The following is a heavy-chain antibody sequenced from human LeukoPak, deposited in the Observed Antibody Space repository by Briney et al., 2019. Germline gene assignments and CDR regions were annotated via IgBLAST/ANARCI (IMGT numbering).Heavy chain of an antibody. CDR3: ASGGGIVVVRAVMAEYFDY. V-gene: IGHV1-2*02. CDR2: INPNNGGT. CDR1: GYTFTSYY. D-gene: IGHD2-2*01. Sequence: ASVKLSCKASGYTFTSYYLHWVRQAPGQGLEWMGWINPNNGGTNYAQKFQARPTITSDTSISTAYMELSRLRSDDTAIDYCASGGGIVVVRAVMAEYFDYWGQGSLVTVSS. J-gene: IGHJ4*02.